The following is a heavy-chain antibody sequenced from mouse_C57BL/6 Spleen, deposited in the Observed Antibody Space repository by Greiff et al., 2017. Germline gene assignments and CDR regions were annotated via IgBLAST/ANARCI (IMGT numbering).Heavy chain of an antibody. V-gene: IGHV3-6*01. Sequence: DVKLVESGPGLVKPSQSLSLSCSVTGYSITSGYFWNWIRQSPGNKLEWMCYISYDGSNNYNPSLKNRISITRDTSKNQFFLKLNSVTTEDTATYYCARDATGSSYGWYFDVWGTGTTVTVSS. J-gene: IGHJ1*03. CDR1: GYSITSGYF. CDR3: ARDATGSSYGWYFDV. CDR2: ISYDGSN. D-gene: IGHD1-1*01.